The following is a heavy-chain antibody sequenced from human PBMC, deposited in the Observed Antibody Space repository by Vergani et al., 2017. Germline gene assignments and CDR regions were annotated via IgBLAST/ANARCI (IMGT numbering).Heavy chain of an antibody. D-gene: IGHD2-2*01. V-gene: IGHV1-18*04. J-gene: IGHJ6*02. CDR2: ISAYNGNT. CDR1: GYTFTRCG. CDR3: ARDPDIVVVPDAPYYYYYYGMDV. Sequence: QVQLVQSGAEVKKPGASVKVSCKASGYTFTRCGISWVRQAPGQGLEWMGWISAYNGNTNHAKKLQGRVTMTTDTSTSTAYMELRSLRSDDTAVYYGARDPDIVVVPDAPYYYYYYGMDVWGQGTTVTVSS.